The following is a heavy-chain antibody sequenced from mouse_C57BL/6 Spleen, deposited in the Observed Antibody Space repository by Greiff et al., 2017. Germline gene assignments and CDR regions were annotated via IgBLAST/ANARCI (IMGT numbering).Heavy chain of an antibody. D-gene: IGHD1-1*01. CDR2: FHPYNDDT. CDR3: ARGDYGSSYGWYFDV. V-gene: IGHV1-47*01. Sequence: VQLQQSGAELVKPGASVKMSCKASGYTFTTYPIEWMKQNHGKSLEWIGNFHPYNDDTKYNEKFKGKATLTVEKSSSTVYLELSRLTSDDSAVYYGARGDYGSSYGWYFDVWGTGTTVTVSS. CDR1: GYTFTTYP. J-gene: IGHJ1*03.